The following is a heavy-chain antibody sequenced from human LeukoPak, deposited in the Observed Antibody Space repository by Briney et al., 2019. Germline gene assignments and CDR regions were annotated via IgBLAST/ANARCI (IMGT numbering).Heavy chain of an antibody. D-gene: IGHD4-17*01. CDR2: IYHSGST. V-gene: IGHV4-30-2*01. CDR3: ARGDYAFDY. Sequence: PSETLSLTCAGSGGSISSGGYSWSWIRQPPGKGLEWIGYIYHSGSTYYNPSLKSRVTISVDRSKNQFSLKLSSVTAADTAVYYCARGDYAFDYWGQGTLVTVSS. J-gene: IGHJ4*02. CDR1: GGSISSGGYS.